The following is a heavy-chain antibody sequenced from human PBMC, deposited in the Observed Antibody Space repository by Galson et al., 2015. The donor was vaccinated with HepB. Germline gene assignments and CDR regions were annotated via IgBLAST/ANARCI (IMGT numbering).Heavy chain of an antibody. Sequence: SLRLSCAASGFTFSSYWMHWVRQAPGKGLVWVSRINSDGSNTDYAASVKGRFTISRDNAKNTLYLQMNSLRAEDTAVYYCTRDLRTIAARRAFGYWGQGTLLTVSS. D-gene: IGHD6-6*01. CDR1: GFTFSSYW. CDR2: INSDGSNT. J-gene: IGHJ4*02. V-gene: IGHV3-74*01. CDR3: TRDLRTIAARRAFGY.